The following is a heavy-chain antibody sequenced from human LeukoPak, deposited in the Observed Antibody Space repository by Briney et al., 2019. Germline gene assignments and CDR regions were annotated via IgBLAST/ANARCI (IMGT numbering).Heavy chain of an antibody. J-gene: IGHJ4*02. V-gene: IGHV3-33*06. CDR2: ICYDGSNK. CDR3: AKDEYCSSTSCYAVDY. CDR1: GFTFSSYG. Sequence: GGSLRLSCAASGFTFSSYGLHWVRQAPGKGLEWVAGICYDGSNKYYADAVKGRFTISRDNSKNTLYLQMNSLRAEDTAVYYCAKDEYCSSTSCYAVDYWGQGTLVTVSS. D-gene: IGHD2-2*01.